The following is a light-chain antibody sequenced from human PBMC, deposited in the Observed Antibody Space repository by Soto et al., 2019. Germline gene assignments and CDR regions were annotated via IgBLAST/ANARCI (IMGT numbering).Light chain of an antibody. V-gene: IGLV2-14*01. Sequence: TQPASVSGSLGQAITISWTGTSSDVGGYNYVSWYQQHPGKAPKLMIYEVSNRPSGVSNRFSGSKSGNTASLTISGLQAEDEADYYCSSYTSSSTLVFGTGTKVTVL. CDR3: SSYTSSSTLV. CDR2: EVS. CDR1: SSDVGGYNY. J-gene: IGLJ1*01.